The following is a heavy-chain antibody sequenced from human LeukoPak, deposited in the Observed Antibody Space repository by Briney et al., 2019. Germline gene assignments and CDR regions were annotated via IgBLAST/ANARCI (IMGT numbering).Heavy chain of an antibody. J-gene: IGHJ4*02. D-gene: IGHD6-19*01. CDR3: ARDLVAVAATFDY. CDR1: GFTFSSYE. V-gene: IGHV3-48*03. CDR2: ISSSGSTI. Sequence: GGSLRLSCAASGFTFSSYEMNWVRQAPGRGLEWVSYISSSGSTIYYADSVKGRFTISRDNAKNSLYLQMNSLRAGDTAVYYCARDLVAVAATFDYWGQGTLVTVSS.